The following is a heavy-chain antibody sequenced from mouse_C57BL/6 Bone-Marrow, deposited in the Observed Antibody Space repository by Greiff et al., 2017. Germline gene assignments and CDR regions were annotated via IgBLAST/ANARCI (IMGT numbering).Heavy chain of an antibody. CDR1: GYTFTDYY. D-gene: IGHD3-2*01. CDR3: ATAPRDY. Sequence: VQLQQSGAELVRPGASVKMSCKASGYTFTDYYINWVKQRPGQGLEWIARIYPGRGNNYYNEKFKGKATLTAEKSSSPAYMQLSSLTSEVSAVYFCATAPRDYWGQGTTLTVSS. CDR2: IYPGRGNN. J-gene: IGHJ2*01. V-gene: IGHV1-76*01.